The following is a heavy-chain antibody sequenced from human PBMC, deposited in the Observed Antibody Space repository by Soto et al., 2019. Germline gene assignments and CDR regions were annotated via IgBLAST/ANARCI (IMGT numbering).Heavy chain of an antibody. CDR2: IYYSGST. V-gene: IGHV4-31*03. CDR1: GGSISSGCYY. Sequence: SETLSLTCPVSGGSISSGCYYWSWIRQHPGKGLEWIGYIYYSGSTDYNPSLKSRVTISVDTSKNQFSLNLSSVTAADTAVYYCARVDFEYYFDSSGYSPWFDPWGQGTLVT. D-gene: IGHD3-22*01. CDR3: ARVDFEYYFDSSGYSPWFDP. J-gene: IGHJ5*02.